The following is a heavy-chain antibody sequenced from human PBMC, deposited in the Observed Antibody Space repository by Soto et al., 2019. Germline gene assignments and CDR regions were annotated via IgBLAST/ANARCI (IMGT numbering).Heavy chain of an antibody. CDR1: GFTFSSYS. V-gene: IGHV3-48*04. J-gene: IGHJ4*02. CDR2: ISSSSSTI. Sequence: PGGSLRLSCAASGFTFSSYSMNWVRQAPGEGLEWVSYISSSSSTIYYADSVKGRFTISSDNAKNSLYLQMNSLRAEDTAVYYCARVERGITIFGVVIPPFDYWGQGTLVTVSS. D-gene: IGHD3-3*01. CDR3: ARVERGITIFGVVIPPFDY.